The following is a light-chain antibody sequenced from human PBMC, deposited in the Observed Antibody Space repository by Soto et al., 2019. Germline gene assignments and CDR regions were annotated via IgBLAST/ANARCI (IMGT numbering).Light chain of an antibody. V-gene: IGKV3-20*01. CDR2: GAS. Sequence: EMLMTQRQGTLFLSPVERATLSCRANRSVSSHYVACYQQKPGQSPRLLIYGASSRATGIPGRFSGSGSGTDFTLTISRMEPEDFAMYYCQTYGSTARTFGRGTNVDIK. CDR1: RSVSSHY. J-gene: IGKJ1*01. CDR3: QTYGSTART.